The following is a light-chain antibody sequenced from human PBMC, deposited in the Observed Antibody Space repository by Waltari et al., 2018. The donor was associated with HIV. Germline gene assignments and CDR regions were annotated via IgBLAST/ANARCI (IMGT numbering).Light chain of an antibody. V-gene: IGKV1-5*03. Sequence: DIQMTQSPSTLSASVGDRVTLTCRASQNINKYLAWYQQKPGKAPNLLIYKASSLASGVPSRFSGSGSGTDFTLTISSLQPDDFATYYCQQYNTYPRTFGQGTKVEIK. CDR3: QQYNTYPRT. CDR1: QNINKY. J-gene: IGKJ1*01. CDR2: KAS.